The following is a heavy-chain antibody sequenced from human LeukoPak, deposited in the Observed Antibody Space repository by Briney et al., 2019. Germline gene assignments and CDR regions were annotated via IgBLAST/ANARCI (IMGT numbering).Heavy chain of an antibody. Sequence: GGSLRLSCAASGFTFSSSDMSWVRQAPGGGLEWVSSIHHSDSNTYYADSVMGRFTISRDNSKNTLYLQMNSLSAEDTAVYYCAKRGNPTVGHHYLDVWGKGTTVSVSS. CDR2: IHHSDSNT. CDR3: AKRGNPTVGHHYLDV. CDR1: GFTFSSSD. J-gene: IGHJ6*03. D-gene: IGHD1-1*01. V-gene: IGHV3-23*05.